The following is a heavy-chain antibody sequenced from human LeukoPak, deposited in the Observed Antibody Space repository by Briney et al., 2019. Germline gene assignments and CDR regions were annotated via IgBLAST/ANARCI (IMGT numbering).Heavy chain of an antibody. CDR2: INPNSGDT. D-gene: IGHD3/OR15-3a*01. CDR3: ATGSWTHSPDY. CDR1: GYTFAGQY. Sequence: ASVKVSCKATGYTFAGQYLHWVRQAPGQGLEWMGWINPNSGDTNYAQKFQGRVTMTRDTSISTAYMELSRLTSDDTAVYYCATGSWTHSPDYWGQGTLVTVSS. J-gene: IGHJ4*02. V-gene: IGHV1-2*02.